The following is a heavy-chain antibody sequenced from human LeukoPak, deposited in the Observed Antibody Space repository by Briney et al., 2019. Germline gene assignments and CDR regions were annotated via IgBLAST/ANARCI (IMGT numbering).Heavy chain of an antibody. D-gene: IGHD1-14*01. CDR2: IFYTGST. Sequence: SETLSLTCTVSGGSISSSNNYWAWIRQPPGKGLEWIANIFYTGSTYYNPSLKSRVTISIDTSKNQFSLRLSSVTATDTAVYYCARLNKPGWFDPWGQGTLVTVSS. CDR1: GGSISSSNNY. CDR3: ARLNKPGWFDP. V-gene: IGHV4-39*01. J-gene: IGHJ5*02.